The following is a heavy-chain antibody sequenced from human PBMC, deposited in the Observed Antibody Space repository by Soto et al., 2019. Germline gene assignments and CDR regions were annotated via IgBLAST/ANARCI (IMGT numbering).Heavy chain of an antibody. Sequence: GGSLRLSCAASGFTFSSYGMHWVRQAPGKGLEWVAVIWYDGSNKYYADSVKGRFTISRDNSKNTLYLQMNSLRAEDTAVYYCARYTAADPDYYYGMDVWGQGTTVTVSS. CDR1: GFTFSSYG. J-gene: IGHJ6*02. CDR2: IWYDGSNK. V-gene: IGHV3-33*01. CDR3: ARYTAADPDYYYGMDV. D-gene: IGHD6-13*01.